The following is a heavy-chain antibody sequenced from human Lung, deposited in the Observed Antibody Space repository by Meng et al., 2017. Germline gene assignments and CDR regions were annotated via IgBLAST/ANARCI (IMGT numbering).Heavy chain of an antibody. CDR2: ISYDGSNQ. CDR1: GFTFSRNA. Sequence: VQRGASGGGVVQPGRSLRLSCAASGFTFSRNAMHWVRQAPGKGLEWVAAISYDGSNQHYADSAKGRFTISRDNSENTLYLQMNSLRAEDTAVYYCARNNYGDYYFDYWGQGTLVTVSS. CDR3: ARNNYGDYYFDY. D-gene: IGHD4-17*01. J-gene: IGHJ4*02. V-gene: IGHV3-30*01.